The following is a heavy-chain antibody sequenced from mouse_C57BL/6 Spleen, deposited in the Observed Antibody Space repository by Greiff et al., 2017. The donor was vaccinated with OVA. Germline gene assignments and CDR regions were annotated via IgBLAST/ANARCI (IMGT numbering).Heavy chain of an antibody. V-gene: IGHV1-54*01. CDR2: INPGSGGT. D-gene: IGHD2-5*01. CDR3: ARDSNYSFDY. Sequence: QVHVKQSGAELVRPGTSVKVSCKASGYAFTNYLIAWVKQRPGQGLEWIGVINPGSGGTNYNEKFKGKATLTADKSSSTAYMQLSSLTSEDSAVYFCARDSNYSFDYWGQGTTLTVSS. CDR1: GYAFTNYL. J-gene: IGHJ2*01.